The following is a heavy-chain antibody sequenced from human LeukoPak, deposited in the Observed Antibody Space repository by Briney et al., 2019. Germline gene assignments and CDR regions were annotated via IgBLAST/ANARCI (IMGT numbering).Heavy chain of an antibody. V-gene: IGHV3-66*02. CDR1: GFTVSSNY. CDR2: IYSGGST. Sequence: GGSLRLSCAASGFTVSSNYMSWVRQAPGKGLEWVSVIYSGGSTYYADSVKGQFIISRDNSKNTLYLQMNSLRAEDTAVYYCAREYTGYYYYMDVWGKGTTVTVSS. CDR3: AREYTGYYYYMDV. J-gene: IGHJ6*03. D-gene: IGHD2/OR15-2a*01.